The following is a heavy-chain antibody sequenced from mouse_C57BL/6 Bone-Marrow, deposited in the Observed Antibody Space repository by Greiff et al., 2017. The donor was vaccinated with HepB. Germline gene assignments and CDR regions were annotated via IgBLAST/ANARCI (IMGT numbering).Heavy chain of an antibody. Sequence: DVMLVESGGGLVKPGGSLKLSCAASGFTFSSYAMSWVRQTPEKRLEWVATISDGGSYTYYPDNVKGRFTISRDNAKNNLYLQMSHLKSEDTAMYYCAREGVTTVVAVYWYFDVWGTGTTVTVSS. J-gene: IGHJ1*03. CDR2: ISDGGSYT. V-gene: IGHV5-4*01. CDR1: GFTFSSYA. D-gene: IGHD1-1*01. CDR3: AREGVTTVVAVYWYFDV.